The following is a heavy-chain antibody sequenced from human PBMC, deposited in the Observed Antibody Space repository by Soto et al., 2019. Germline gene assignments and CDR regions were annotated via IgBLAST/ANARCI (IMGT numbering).Heavy chain of an antibody. D-gene: IGHD2-21*02. J-gene: IGHJ4*02. V-gene: IGHV4-39*01. CDR2: IYYSGRT. Sequence: SETLSLTCIVSGESISSSSYYWGWIRQPSGNGLEWIGSIYYSGRTYYNPSFKSRVTISIDTSKNQFSLKLSSVTATDTAVYYCARQRTTVVTQAYFDHWGQGALVTVSS. CDR1: GESISSSSYY. CDR3: ARQRTTVVTQAYFDH.